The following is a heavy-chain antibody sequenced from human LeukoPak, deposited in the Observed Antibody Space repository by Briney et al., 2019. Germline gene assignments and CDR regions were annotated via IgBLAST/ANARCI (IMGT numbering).Heavy chain of an antibody. CDR2: MNPNSGNT. Sequence: ASVKVSCKASGYTFTSYDINWVRQATGQGLEWMGWMNPNSGNTGYAQKFQGRVTMTRNTSISTAYMELSSLRSEDTAVYYCAGCLASGVFLTMIVVATYYFDYWGQGTLVTVSS. D-gene: IGHD3-22*01. J-gene: IGHJ4*02. CDR1: GYTFTSYD. CDR3: AGCLASGVFLTMIVVATYYFDY. V-gene: IGHV1-8*01.